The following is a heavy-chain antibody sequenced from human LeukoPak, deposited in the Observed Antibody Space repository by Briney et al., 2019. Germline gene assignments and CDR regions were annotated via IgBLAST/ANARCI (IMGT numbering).Heavy chain of an antibody. CDR3: ARIAVAGTWNWFDP. D-gene: IGHD6-19*01. Sequence: GGSLRLSCAASGFTFSSYSMNWVRQAPGKGLEWVSSISSSSSYIYYADSVKGRFTISRDSAKNSLYLQMNSLRAEDTAVYYCARIAVAGTWNWFDPWGQGTLVTVSS. CDR2: ISSSSSYI. CDR1: GFTFSSYS. J-gene: IGHJ5*02. V-gene: IGHV3-21*01.